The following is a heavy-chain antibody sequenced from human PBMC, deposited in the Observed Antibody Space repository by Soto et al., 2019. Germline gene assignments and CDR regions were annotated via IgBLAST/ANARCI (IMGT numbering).Heavy chain of an antibody. CDR2: IYHSGSP. V-gene: IGHV4-4*02. CDR1: SGSIFTTNW. D-gene: IGHD3-16*01. CDR3: ARKPDVATAKVGGGYVFDV. J-gene: IGHJ3*01. Sequence: QVQLQESGPGLVKPSGTLSLTCAASSGSIFTTNWWSWVRQSPGRGLQWIGDIYHSGSPKYNPSLKSRVSISRDKSKDRFFLNLTSVTAADTAVYYWARKPDVATAKVGGGYVFDVWGQWTMVTVSS.